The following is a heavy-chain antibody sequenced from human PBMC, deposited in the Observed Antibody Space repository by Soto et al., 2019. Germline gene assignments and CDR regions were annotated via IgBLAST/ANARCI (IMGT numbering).Heavy chain of an antibody. J-gene: IGHJ6*02. D-gene: IGHD5-18*01. CDR2: IYYSGST. CDR3: ARDSGYSYGLTYYYYGMDV. CDR1: GGSISSYY. Sequence: SETLSLTCIVSGGSISSYYWSWIRQPPGKGLEWIGYIYYSGSTNYNPSLKSRVTISVDTSKNQFSLKLSSVTAADTAVYYCARDSGYSYGLTYYYYGMDVWGQGTTVTVSS. V-gene: IGHV4-59*01.